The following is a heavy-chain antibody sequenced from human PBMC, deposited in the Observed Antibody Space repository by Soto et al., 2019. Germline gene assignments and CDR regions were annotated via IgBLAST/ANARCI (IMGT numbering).Heavy chain of an antibody. Sequence: GGSLRLSCAASGFTFSNYEMNWIRQAPGKGLEWVSYITTSGSTIYYADSVKGRFTISRDNAKNSLYLQMNSLRAEDTAVYYCALSLTYCGGDCYSDYWGQGTLVTVSS. V-gene: IGHV3-48*03. CDR2: ITTSGSTI. CDR3: ALSLTYCGGDCYSDY. J-gene: IGHJ4*02. D-gene: IGHD2-21*02. CDR1: GFTFSNYE.